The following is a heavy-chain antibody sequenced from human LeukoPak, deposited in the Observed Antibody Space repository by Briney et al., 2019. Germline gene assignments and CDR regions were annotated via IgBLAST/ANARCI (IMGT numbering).Heavy chain of an antibody. CDR1: GFTLSSYA. V-gene: IGHV3-23*01. J-gene: IGHJ4*02. CDR3: VTNYFASSAYYPDFDY. CDR2: ISGSGRNT. Sequence: GGSLRLSCAASGFTLSSYARNGVRQAPLKGLEWVSAISGSGRNTYYADSVKGRFTISRDNSKNTLYLQMNSLRAEDSALYYCVTNYFASSAYYPDFDYWGQGALVTVSS. D-gene: IGHD3-22*01.